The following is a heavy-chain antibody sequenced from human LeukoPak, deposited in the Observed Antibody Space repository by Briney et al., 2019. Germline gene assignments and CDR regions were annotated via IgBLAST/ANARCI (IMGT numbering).Heavy chain of an antibody. D-gene: IGHD2-21*02. CDR3: ARDPNDFSRYYYFMDV. J-gene: IGHJ6*03. CDR1: GFTFSNYW. CDR2: VNTDGTST. Sequence: PGGSLRLSCAASGFTFSNYWMHWVRQVPGKGLVWVSRVNTDGTSTDYADSVKGRFTISRDNAKKTLFLEMNSLRAEDTAVYYCARDPNDFSRYYYFMDVWGKGTAVTVSS. V-gene: IGHV3-74*01.